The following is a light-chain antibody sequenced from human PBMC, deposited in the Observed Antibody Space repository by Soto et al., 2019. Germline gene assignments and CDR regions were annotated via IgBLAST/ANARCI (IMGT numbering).Light chain of an antibody. CDR3: MQSTQLPPT. Sequence: DVVMPQTPLSLSVAPGHPPSISCQSPQLLLHITGETFLFWYLQKPGQSPQLLIYEVSTRVSGVPDRFSGSGSGTDFTLEISRVETDDVGIYYCMQSTQLPPTFGQGTRLEI. CDR1: QLLLHITGETF. V-gene: IGKV2D-29*02. CDR2: EVS. J-gene: IGKJ5*01.